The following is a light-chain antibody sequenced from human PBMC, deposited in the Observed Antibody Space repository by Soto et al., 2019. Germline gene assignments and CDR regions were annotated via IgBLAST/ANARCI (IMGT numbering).Light chain of an antibody. Sequence: QSALTQPASVSGSPGQSITISCTGTSSEFGAYNYVSWYQHYPGIAPKLMIYDVSNRPSGVSNRFSGSKSGNTAFLTISGLQAEDEADYYCSSYTTSSPLEVFGGGTKLTVL. V-gene: IGLV2-14*01. CDR1: SSEFGAYNY. CDR3: SSYTTSSPLEV. CDR2: DVS. J-gene: IGLJ3*02.